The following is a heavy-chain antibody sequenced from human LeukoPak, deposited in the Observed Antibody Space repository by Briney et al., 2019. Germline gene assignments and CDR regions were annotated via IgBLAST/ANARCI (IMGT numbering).Heavy chain of an antibody. CDR1: GFTFSSYA. D-gene: IGHD1-26*01. CDR3: AKINSGSYTDY. J-gene: IGHJ4*02. CDR2: ISGSGGST. V-gene: IGHV3-23*01. Sequence: GGSLRLSCAASGFTFSSYAMSWVRQAPGKGLEWVSVISGSGGSTYYADSVKGRFTISRDNSKNTLSLQMNSLKAEDTAVYYCAKINSGSYTDYWGQGTLVTVSS.